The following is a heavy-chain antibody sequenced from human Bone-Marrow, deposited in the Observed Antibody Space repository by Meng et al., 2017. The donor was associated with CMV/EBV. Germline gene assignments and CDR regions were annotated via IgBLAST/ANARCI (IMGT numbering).Heavy chain of an antibody. CDR2: IRYDGSNK. Sequence: GESLKISCAASGFTFSSYGMHWVRQAPGKGLEWVAFIRYDGSNKYYADSVKGRFTISRDNSKNTLYLQMNSLRAEDTAVYYCAKERAEEFVYWGQGALVTGFS. J-gene: IGHJ4*02. V-gene: IGHV3-30*02. CDR1: GFTFSSYG. CDR3: AKERAEEFVY.